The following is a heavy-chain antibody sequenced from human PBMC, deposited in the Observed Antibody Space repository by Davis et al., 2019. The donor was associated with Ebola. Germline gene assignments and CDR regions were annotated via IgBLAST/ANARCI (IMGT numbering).Heavy chain of an antibody. CDR2: INAGNGDT. J-gene: IGHJ5*02. Sequence: ASVQVSCKASGYIFTSYAIHWVRPAPGQRLEWMGWINAGNGDTKYSQKFRGRVTITRDTSASTAYMELSSLRSEDTAVYYCARDGRYNWNFGWFDPWGQGTLVTVSS. CDR1: GYIFTSYA. D-gene: IGHD1-7*01. CDR3: ARDGRYNWNFGWFDP. V-gene: IGHV1-3*01.